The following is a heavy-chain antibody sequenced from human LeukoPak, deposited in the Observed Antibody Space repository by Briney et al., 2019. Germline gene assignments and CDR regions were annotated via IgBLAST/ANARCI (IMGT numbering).Heavy chain of an antibody. V-gene: IGHV3-23*01. D-gene: IGHD4-17*01. CDR1: GFTFSSYA. Sequence: GGSLRLSCAASGFTFSSYAMSWVRQAPGKGLDWVSTISGSGGSTYYADSVKGRFTISRDNSKNTLYLQMNSLRAEDTAVYYCAKSTGDRRSFDCWGQGTPVTVSS. CDR3: AKSTGDRRSFDC. CDR2: ISGSGGST. J-gene: IGHJ4*02.